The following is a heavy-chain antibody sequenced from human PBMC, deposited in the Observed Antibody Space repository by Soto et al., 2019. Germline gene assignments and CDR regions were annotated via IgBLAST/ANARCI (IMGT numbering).Heavy chain of an antibody. CDR1: GYTFTNYD. CDR3: ARGRGWRDY. J-gene: IGHJ4*02. D-gene: IGHD2-15*01. Sequence: QVQRVQSGAEVKKPGASVKVSCKASGYTFTNYDINWVRQAPGQGLEWMGWMDPKSGNTDYAQKFQGRVTITRNTSISTAYLEVSSLSSEDTAVYFCARGRGWRDYWGQGTLVTVSS. V-gene: IGHV1-8*01. CDR2: MDPKSGNT.